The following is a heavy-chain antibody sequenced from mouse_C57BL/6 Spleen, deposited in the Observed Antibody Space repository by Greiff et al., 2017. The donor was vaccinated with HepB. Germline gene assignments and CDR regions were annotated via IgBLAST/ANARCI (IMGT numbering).Heavy chain of an antibody. V-gene: IGHV1-15*01. Sequence: QVQLKESGAELVRPGASVTLSCKASGYTFTDYEMHWVKQTPVHGLEWIGAIDPETGGTAYNQKFKGKAILTADKSSSTAYMELRSLTSEDSAVYYCTRIGYYVGDYWGQGTTLTVSS. CDR2: IDPETGGT. D-gene: IGHD2-3*01. J-gene: IGHJ2*01. CDR3: TRIGYYVGDY. CDR1: GYTFTDYE.